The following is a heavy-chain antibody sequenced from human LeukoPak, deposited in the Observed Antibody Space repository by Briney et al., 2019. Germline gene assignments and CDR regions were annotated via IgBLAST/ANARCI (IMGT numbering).Heavy chain of an antibody. Sequence: SETLSLTCTVSGGSISSYYWSWIRQPPGKGLEWTGYIYYNGSTNYNPSLKSRVTISVDTSKDQFSLKLSSVTAADTAVYYCARGPDWFDPWGQGTLVTVSS. V-gene: IGHV4-59*01. CDR3: ARGPDWFDP. CDR1: GGSISSYY. J-gene: IGHJ5*02. CDR2: IYYNGST.